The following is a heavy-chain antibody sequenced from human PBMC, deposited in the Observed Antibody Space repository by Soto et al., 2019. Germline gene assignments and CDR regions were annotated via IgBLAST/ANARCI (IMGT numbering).Heavy chain of an antibody. V-gene: IGHV4-39*01. CDR2: IYYSGST. J-gene: IGHJ3*02. D-gene: IGHD2-15*01. CDR3: ARPATGYCSGGSCPLQGAFDI. Sequence: QLQLQESGPGLVKPSETLSLTCTVSGGSISSSSYYWGWIRQPPGKGLEWIGSIYYSGSTYYNPSLKSRVTISVDTSKNQFSLKLSSVTAADTAVYYCARPATGYCSGGSCPLQGAFDIWGQGTMVTVSS. CDR1: GGSISSSSYY.